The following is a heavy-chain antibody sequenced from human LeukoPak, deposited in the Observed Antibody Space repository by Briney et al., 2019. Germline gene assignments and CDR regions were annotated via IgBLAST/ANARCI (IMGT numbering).Heavy chain of an antibody. CDR1: GFTFSSYA. V-gene: IGHV3-23*01. Sequence: GGSLRLSCAASGFTFSSYAMSWVRQAPGKGLEWVSAVSGSGGSTYYADSVKGRFTISRDNSKNTLYLRMNSLRAEDTAVYYCAKDIVVVPAARGNDAFDIWGQGTMVTVSS. J-gene: IGHJ3*02. CDR2: VSGSGGST. D-gene: IGHD2-2*01. CDR3: AKDIVVVPAARGNDAFDI.